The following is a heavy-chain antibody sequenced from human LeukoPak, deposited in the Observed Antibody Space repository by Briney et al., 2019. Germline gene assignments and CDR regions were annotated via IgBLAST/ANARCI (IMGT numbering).Heavy chain of an antibody. J-gene: IGHJ5*02. CDR1: GFTFSGSA. V-gene: IGHV3-73*01. D-gene: IGHD1-26*01. Sequence: PGGSLKLSCAASGFTFSGSAIHWVRQSSGKGLEWVGQIDKKDKGYATATAYAASVTGRFTISRDDLINTAYLQMKSLRTEDTALYYCTRDSGTYNWFDPWGQGTLVTVSS. CDR2: IDKKDKGYATAT. CDR3: TRDSGTYNWFDP.